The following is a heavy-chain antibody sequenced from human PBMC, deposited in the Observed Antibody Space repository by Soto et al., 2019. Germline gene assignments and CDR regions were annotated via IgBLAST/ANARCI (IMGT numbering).Heavy chain of an antibody. D-gene: IGHD1-1*01. J-gene: IGHJ6*02. CDR1: GYSFTSYW. Sequence: GESLKISCKGSGYSFTSYWISWVRQMPGKGLEWMGRIDPSDSYTNYSPSFQGHVTIPADKSISTAYLQWSSLKASDTAMYYCARQGNWNYAYGMDVWGQGTTVTVSS. V-gene: IGHV5-10-1*01. CDR3: ARQGNWNYAYGMDV. CDR2: IDPSDSYT.